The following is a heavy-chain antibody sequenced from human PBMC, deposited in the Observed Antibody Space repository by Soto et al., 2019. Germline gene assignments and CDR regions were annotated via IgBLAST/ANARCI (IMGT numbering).Heavy chain of an antibody. Sequence: PGGSLRLSCAASGFTFSSYGMHWVRQAPGKGLEWVAVISYDGSNKYYADSVKGRFTISRDNSKNTLYLQMNSLRAEDTAVYYCCAEQRLVLYYWGQGTLVTVSS. D-gene: IGHD6-13*01. CDR2: ISYDGSNK. J-gene: IGHJ4*02. CDR3: CAEQRLVLYY. CDR1: GFTFSSYG. V-gene: IGHV3-30*03.